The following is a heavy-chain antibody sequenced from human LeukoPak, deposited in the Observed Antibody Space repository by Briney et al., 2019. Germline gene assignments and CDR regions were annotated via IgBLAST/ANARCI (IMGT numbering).Heavy chain of an antibody. CDR3: ARYWRAGNYYYDY. D-gene: IGHD6-19*01. CDR2: INEDGSDK. J-gene: IGHJ4*02. V-gene: IGHV3-7*01. Sequence: GGSLRLSCAVSGFTFSTYAMGWVRQAPGKGLEWVANINEDGSDKYYVDSVKGRFTISRDNAESSVYLQMNSLRAEDTAVYYCARYWRAGNYYYDYWGQGTLVTVSS. CDR1: GFTFSTYA.